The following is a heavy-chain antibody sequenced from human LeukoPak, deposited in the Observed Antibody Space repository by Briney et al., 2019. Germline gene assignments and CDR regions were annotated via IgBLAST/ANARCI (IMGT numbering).Heavy chain of an antibody. D-gene: IGHD3-3*01. V-gene: IGHV4-34*01. Sequence: SETLSLTCAVYGGSFSGYYWSWIRQPPGKGLEWIGSIYYSGSTYYNPSLKSRVTISVDTSKNQFSLKLSSVTAADTAVYYCAREGLASITIFGVVTNWGQGTLVTVSS. CDR1: GGSFSGYY. CDR3: AREGLASITIFGVVTN. CDR2: IYYSGST. J-gene: IGHJ4*02.